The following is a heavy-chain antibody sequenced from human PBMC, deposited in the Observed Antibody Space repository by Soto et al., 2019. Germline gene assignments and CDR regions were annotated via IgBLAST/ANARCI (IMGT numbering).Heavy chain of an antibody. CDR2: IGASGGST. J-gene: IGHJ4*02. D-gene: IGHD1-26*01. CDR3: AKSLWVGATTEGIDY. V-gene: IGHV3-23*01. Sequence: GSLRLSCAASGFTFSTYAMNWVRQAPGKGLEWVSGIGASGGSTYYSDSLKGRFTISRDNSRNTVFLQMKSLRAEDTAVYYCAKSLWVGATTEGIDYWGQGTLVTVSS. CDR1: GFTFSTYA.